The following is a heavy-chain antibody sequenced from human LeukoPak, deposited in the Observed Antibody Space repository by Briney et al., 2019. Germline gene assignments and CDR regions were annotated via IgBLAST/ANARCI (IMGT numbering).Heavy chain of an antibody. CDR1: GGSISSYY. Sequence: ETLSLTCTVSGGSISSYYWSWIRQPPGKGLEWVSAISGSGGSTYYADSVKGRFTISRDNSKNTLYLQMNSLRAEDTAVYYCAKDFDDLVGATAFDIWGQGTMVTVSS. V-gene: IGHV3-23*01. CDR3: AKDFDDLVGATAFDI. D-gene: IGHD1-26*01. CDR2: ISGSGGST. J-gene: IGHJ3*02.